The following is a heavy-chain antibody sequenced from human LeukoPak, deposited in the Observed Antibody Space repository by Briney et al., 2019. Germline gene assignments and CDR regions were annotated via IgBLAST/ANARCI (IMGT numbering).Heavy chain of an antibody. Sequence: ASVKVSCKASGGTFSSYAISWVRQAPGQGLEWMGGIIPIFGTANYAQKFQGRVTITKDESTSTAYMELSSLRSEDTAVYYCAREELRATDWYFDLWGRGTLVTVSS. D-gene: IGHD3-10*01. CDR3: AREELRATDWYFDL. V-gene: IGHV1-69*05. CDR1: GGTFSSYA. CDR2: IIPIFGTA. J-gene: IGHJ2*01.